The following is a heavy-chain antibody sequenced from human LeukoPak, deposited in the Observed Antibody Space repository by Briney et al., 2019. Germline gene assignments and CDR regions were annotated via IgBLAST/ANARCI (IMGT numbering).Heavy chain of an antibody. CDR3: AREPHLGYSSGHTYPPDY. CDR2: IIPILGIA. CDR1: GGTFSGYA. Sequence: ASVKVSCKASGGTFSGYAISWVRQAPGQGLEWMGRIIPILGIANYAQKFQGRVTITADKSTSTAYMELSSLRSEDTAVYYCAREPHLGYSSGHTYPPDYWGQGTLVTVSS. J-gene: IGHJ4*02. D-gene: IGHD6-19*01. V-gene: IGHV1-69*04.